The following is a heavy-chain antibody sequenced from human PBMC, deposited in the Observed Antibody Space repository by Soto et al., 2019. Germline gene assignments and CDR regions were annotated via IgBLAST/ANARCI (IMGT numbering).Heavy chain of an antibody. D-gene: IGHD6-19*01. J-gene: IGHJ4*02. Sequence: SLRLSCVASGFTLSSYGRHWVRQAPGKGLEWQAVIWYDGSIKYYADSVKGRFTISRDDSKNTLYLQMDSLRVEDSAIYYCPRAFSPGVAGRLFDFWGLGTPVTVSS. CDR2: IWYDGSIK. CDR1: GFTLSSYG. V-gene: IGHV3-33*08. CDR3: PRAFSPGVAGRLFDF.